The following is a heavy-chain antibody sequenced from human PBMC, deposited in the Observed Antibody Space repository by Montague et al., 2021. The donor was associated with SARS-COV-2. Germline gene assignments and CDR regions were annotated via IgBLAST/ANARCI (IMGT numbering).Heavy chain of an antibody. CDR3: AREAVEMRVRTRMTGRLEENYYYVLDV. Sequence: SETLSLTCTVSGGSISNYYWSWIRQPPGKGLEWIGYIYNGGSTNYNPSLRSRVTISVDPSEIQFSLRLSSVTAADTAVYYCAREAVEMRVRTRMTGRLEENYYYVLDVWGQGTTVIVSS. J-gene: IGHJ6*02. D-gene: IGHD2-21*01. V-gene: IGHV4-59*01. CDR1: GGSISNYY. CDR2: IYNGGST.